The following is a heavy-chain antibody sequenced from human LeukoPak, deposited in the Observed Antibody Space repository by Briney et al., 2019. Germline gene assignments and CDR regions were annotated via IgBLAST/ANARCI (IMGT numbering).Heavy chain of an antibody. V-gene: IGHV3-30-3*01. CDR2: ISYDGSNK. CDR3: VRVGHESYYGSGSYLDY. D-gene: IGHD3-10*01. CDR1: GFTFSSYA. J-gene: IGHJ4*02. Sequence: PGGSLRLSCAASGFTFSSYAMHWVRQAPGKGLEWVAVISYDGSNKYYADSVKGRFTISRDNSKNTLYLQMNSLRAEDTALYYCVRVGHESYYGSGSYLDYWGQGTLVTVSS.